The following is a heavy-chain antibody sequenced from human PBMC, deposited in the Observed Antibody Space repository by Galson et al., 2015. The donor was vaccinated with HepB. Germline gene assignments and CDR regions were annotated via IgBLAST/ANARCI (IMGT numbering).Heavy chain of an antibody. CDR3: ARTNRVTIKRSYYYYGMDV. V-gene: IGHV4-31*03. CDR2: IYYSGST. Sequence: TLSLTCTVSGGSISSGGYYWSWIRQHPGKGLEWIGYIYYSGSTYYNPSLKSRVTISVDTSKNQFSLKLSSVTAADTAVYYCARTNRVTIKRSYYYYGMDVWGQGTTATVSS. D-gene: IGHD3-3*01. CDR1: GGSISSGGYY. J-gene: IGHJ6*02.